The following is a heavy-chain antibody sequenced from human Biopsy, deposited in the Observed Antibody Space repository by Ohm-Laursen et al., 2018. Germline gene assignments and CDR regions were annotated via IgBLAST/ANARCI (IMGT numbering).Heavy chain of an antibody. Sequence: SLRLSCTASEFTFSGHSMNWVRQAPGRGLEWVSYINVYSNKKYYADSVKGRFIVSRDNDKNSLYLQMNSLRAEDTAVYHCARSPGRDRMDVWGQGTTDIVSS. CDR1: EFTFSGHS. V-gene: IGHV3-48*04. CDR2: INVYSNKK. J-gene: IGHJ6*02. CDR3: ARSPGRDRMDV. D-gene: IGHD1-14*01.